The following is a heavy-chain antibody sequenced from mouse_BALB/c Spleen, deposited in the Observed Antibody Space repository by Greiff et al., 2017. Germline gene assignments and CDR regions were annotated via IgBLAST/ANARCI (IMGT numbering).Heavy chain of an antibody. CDR1: GYTFTSYW. V-gene: IGHV1-5*01. Sequence: EVQLQQSGTVLARPGASVKMSCKASGYTFTSYWMHWVKQRPGQGLEWIGAIYPGNSDTSYNQKFKGKAKLTAVTSTSTAYMELSSLTNEDSAVYYCTREVFYYGSSYSWFAYWGQGTLVTVSA. CDR3: TREVFYYGSSYSWFAY. D-gene: IGHD1-1*01. CDR2: IYPGNSDT. J-gene: IGHJ3*01.